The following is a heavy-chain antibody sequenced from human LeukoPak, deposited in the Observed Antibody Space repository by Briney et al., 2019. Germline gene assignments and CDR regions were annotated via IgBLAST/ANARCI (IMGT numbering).Heavy chain of an antibody. CDR1: GGSITSSSYY. CDR3: ARQISDYYYYYIDV. CDR2: IYYGGTT. V-gene: IGHV4-39*01. J-gene: IGHJ6*03. Sequence: PSETLSLTCTVSGGSITSSSYYWGWIRQPPGKGLEWIGNIYYGGTTYYNSSLKSRVTIFEDTSKNCFSLMLSSVTAADMAVYYCARQISDYYYYYIDVWGKGTTVIVSS.